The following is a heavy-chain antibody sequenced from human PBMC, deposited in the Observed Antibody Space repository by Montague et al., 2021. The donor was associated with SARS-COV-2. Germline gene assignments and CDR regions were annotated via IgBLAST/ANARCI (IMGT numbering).Heavy chain of an antibody. Sequence: SETLSLTCTLSGGSISSSSYYWGWIRQPPGKGLEWIGSIYYSGSTYYXPSLKSRVTISVDTSKNQFSLKLSSVTAADTAVYYCARFYRVLPAASFDYWGQGTLVTVSS. D-gene: IGHD2-2*01. CDR1: GGSISSSSYY. CDR2: IYYSGST. J-gene: IGHJ4*02. V-gene: IGHV4-39*01. CDR3: ARFYRVLPAASFDY.